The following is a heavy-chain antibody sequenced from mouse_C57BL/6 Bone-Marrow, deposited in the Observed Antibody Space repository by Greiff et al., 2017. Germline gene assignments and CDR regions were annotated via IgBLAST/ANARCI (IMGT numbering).Heavy chain of an antibody. J-gene: IGHJ1*03. Sequence: QVQLQQPGAELVKPGASVKMSCKASGYTFTSYWITWVKQRPGQGLEWIGDIYPGSGSTNYNEKFKSKATMTVDTSSSTAYMQLSSLTSEDSAVYYGARSRGGRGYFDVWGRGTTVTVSS. CDR2: IYPGSGST. CDR1: GYTFTSYW. CDR3: ARSRGGRGYFDV. V-gene: IGHV1-55*01. D-gene: IGHD1-1*01.